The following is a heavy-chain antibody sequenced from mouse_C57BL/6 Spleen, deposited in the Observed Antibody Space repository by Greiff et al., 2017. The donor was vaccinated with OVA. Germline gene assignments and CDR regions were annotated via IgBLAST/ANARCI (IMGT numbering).Heavy chain of an antibody. D-gene: IGHD1-1*01. CDR3: ARPYGSSTRRYYFDY. CDR1: GYTFTSYW. J-gene: IGHJ2*01. V-gene: IGHV1-53*01. CDR2: INPSNGGT. Sequence: QVQLQQPGTELVKPGASVKLSCKASGYTFTSYWMHWVQQRPGQGLEWIGNINPSNGGTNYNEKFKSKATLTVDKSSSTVYMQLSSLTSEDSAVYYCARPYGSSTRRYYFDYWGQGTTLTVSS.